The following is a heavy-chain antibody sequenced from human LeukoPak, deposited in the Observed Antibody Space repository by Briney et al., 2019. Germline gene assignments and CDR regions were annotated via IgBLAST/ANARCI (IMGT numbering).Heavy chain of an antibody. D-gene: IGHD3-10*01. CDR2: INHSGST. CDR1: GGSFSGYY. J-gene: IGHJ4*02. CDR3: ARRLLPSSGNSYFDY. V-gene: IGHV4-34*01. Sequence: PSETLSLTCAVYGGSFSGYYWSWIRQPPGKGLEWIGEINHSGSTNYNPSLKSRLTISVDTSKNQFSLKLSSVTAADTAVYYCARRLLPSSGNSYFDYWGQGTLVTVSS.